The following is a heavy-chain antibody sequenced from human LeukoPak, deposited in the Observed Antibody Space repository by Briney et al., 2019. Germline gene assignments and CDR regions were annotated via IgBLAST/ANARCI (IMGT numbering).Heavy chain of an antibody. V-gene: IGHV1-2*02. CDR3: ARDPYYYDSSGYFAREFDY. CDR1: GYTFTGYY. CDR2: INPNSGGT. Sequence: ASVKVSCKASGYTFTGYYMHWVRQAPGQGLEWMGWINPNSGGTNYAQKLQGRVTMTTDTSTSTAYMELRSLRSDDTAVYYCARDPYYYDSSGYFAREFDYWGQGTLVTVSS. J-gene: IGHJ4*02. D-gene: IGHD3-22*01.